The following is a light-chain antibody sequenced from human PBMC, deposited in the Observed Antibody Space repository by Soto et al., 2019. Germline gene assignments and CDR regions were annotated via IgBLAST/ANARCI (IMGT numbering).Light chain of an antibody. CDR3: LQYGTSPYT. J-gene: IGKJ2*01. CDR1: QSVSSTY. V-gene: IGKV3-20*01. Sequence: EIVLTQSPGTLSLSPGERVTLTCRASQSVSSTYLAWYQQRPGQAPRLLIYAASRRATGIPDRFSGSGSGTDFTLTISRLEPEDFAVYYCLQYGTSPYTFGQGTKLEIK. CDR2: AAS.